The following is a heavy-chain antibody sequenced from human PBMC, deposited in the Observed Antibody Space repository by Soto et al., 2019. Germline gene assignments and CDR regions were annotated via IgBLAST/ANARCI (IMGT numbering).Heavy chain of an antibody. D-gene: IGHD5-12*01. J-gene: IGHJ6*02. CDR1: GYTLTELS. Sequence: ASVKVSCKVSGYTLTELSMHWVRQAPGKGLEWMGGFDPEDGETIYAQKFQGRVTMTEETSTDTAYMELSSLRSEDTAVYYCARGDIVAIFGMDVWGQGTTVTVSS. V-gene: IGHV1-24*01. CDR2: FDPEDGET. CDR3: ARGDIVAIFGMDV.